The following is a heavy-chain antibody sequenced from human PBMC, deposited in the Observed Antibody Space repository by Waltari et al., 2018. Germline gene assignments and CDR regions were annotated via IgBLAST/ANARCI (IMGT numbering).Heavy chain of an antibody. CDR2: IIPIVGTA. CDR3: ARDGGAYCGGDCYSNWFDP. D-gene: IGHD2-21*01. Sequence: QVQLVQSGAEVKKPGSSVKVSCKASGGTFSSYAISWVRQAPGQGLEWMGGIIPIVGTANDAQKVQGRVTITADESTSTAYMELSSLRSEDTAVYYCARDGGAYCGGDCYSNWFDPWGQGTLVTVSS. V-gene: IGHV1-69*13. CDR1: GGTFSSYA. J-gene: IGHJ5*02.